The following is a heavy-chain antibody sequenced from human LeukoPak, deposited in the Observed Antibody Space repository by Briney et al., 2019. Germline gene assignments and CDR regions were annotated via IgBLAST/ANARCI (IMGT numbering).Heavy chain of an antibody. CDR1: GGSISNSNYY. D-gene: IGHD5-24*01. Sequence: PSETLSLTCTVSGGSISNSNYYWRWVRQPPGKGLEWIGTIYYSGNTYYTPSRKSRVTISVDTSKNQFSLRLSSVTAADTAVYFCMRHEEEDGYNAKPFDFWGQGTLVTVSS. V-gene: IGHV4-39*01. CDR3: MRHEEEDGYNAKPFDF. CDR2: IYYSGNT. J-gene: IGHJ4*02.